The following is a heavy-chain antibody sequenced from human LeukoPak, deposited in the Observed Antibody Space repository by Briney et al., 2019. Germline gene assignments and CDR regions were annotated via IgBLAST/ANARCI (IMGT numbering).Heavy chain of an antibody. CDR3: ARDNVGATPFDY. J-gene: IGHJ4*02. D-gene: IGHD1-26*01. Sequence: RGSPRLSWAASGITFSNACMTWVRPAPGKGPDWVANINLDGSERHYVDSVKGRFTISRDNARRSLYLQMNSLRDEDTAVYYCARDNVGATPFDYWGQGTLVTVSS. CDR1: GITFSNAC. V-gene: IGHV3-7*05. CDR2: INLDGSER.